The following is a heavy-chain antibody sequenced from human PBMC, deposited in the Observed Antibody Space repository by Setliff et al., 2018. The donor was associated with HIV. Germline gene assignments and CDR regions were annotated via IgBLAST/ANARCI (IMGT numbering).Heavy chain of an antibody. CDR2: INQSGGI. J-gene: IGHJ3*02. V-gene: IGHV4-34*01. Sequence: SETLSLTCAVSGGSFSGYYWSWIRQPPGKGLEWIGEINQSGGINYNPSLKSRVTISIDTLKNQFSMKLYSVTAADTAVHYCATASGYDLFMGAFDIWGQGTMVTISS. D-gene: IGHD5-12*01. CDR3: ATASGYDLFMGAFDI. CDR1: GGSFSGYY.